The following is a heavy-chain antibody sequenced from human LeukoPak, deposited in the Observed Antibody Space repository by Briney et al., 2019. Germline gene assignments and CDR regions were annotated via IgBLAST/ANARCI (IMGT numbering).Heavy chain of an antibody. J-gene: IGHJ4*02. CDR2: ISSSGSTI. CDR3: ARDGLRLGSLY. D-gene: IGHD5-12*01. V-gene: IGHV3-48*03. Sequence: PGGSLRLSCAASGFTFSSYEMNWVRQAPGKGLEWVSYISSSGSTIYYADSVKGRFTISRDSAKNSLYLQMNSLRAEDTAVYYCARDGLRLGSLYWGQGTLVTVSS. CDR1: GFTFSSYE.